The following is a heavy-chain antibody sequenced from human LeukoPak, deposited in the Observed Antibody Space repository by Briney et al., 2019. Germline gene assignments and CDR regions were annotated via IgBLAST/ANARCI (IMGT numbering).Heavy chain of an antibody. Sequence: GESLQISCKGSGYNFTTYWIGWVRQMPGKGLEWMGIIFPGDSHTTYSPSFQGQVTISTDKSISTAYLHYTSLKASDTAMYYCARRLAAAGYDAFDIWGQGTMVTVSS. J-gene: IGHJ3*02. V-gene: IGHV5-51*01. D-gene: IGHD6-13*01. CDR3: ARRLAAAGYDAFDI. CDR1: GYNFTTYW. CDR2: IFPGDSHT.